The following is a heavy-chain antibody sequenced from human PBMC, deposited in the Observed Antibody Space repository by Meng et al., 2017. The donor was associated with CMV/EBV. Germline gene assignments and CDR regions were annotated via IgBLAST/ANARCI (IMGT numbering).Heavy chain of an antibody. J-gene: IGHJ4*02. Sequence: GESLKISCAVSGFTFSSYWMHWVRQAPGKGLVWVSRINSDGSSTSYADSVKGRFTISRDNAKNTLYLQMNSLRAEDTAVYYCARGARGLVLRFLEWLSVDYWGQGTLSPSPQ. V-gene: IGHV3-74*01. D-gene: IGHD3-3*01. CDR1: GFTFSSYW. CDR2: INSDGSST. CDR3: ARGARGLVLRFLEWLSVDY.